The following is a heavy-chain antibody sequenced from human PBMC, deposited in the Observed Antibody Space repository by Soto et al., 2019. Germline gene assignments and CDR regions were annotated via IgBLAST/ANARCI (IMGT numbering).Heavy chain of an antibody. Sequence: PGGSLRLSCVGSGFTFSTYSINWVRQAPGKGLEWVSSISSRSDIYYADSVKGRFTISRDNAKNSVSLQMNSLRAEDTAVYYCAREYTAWPLAYGLDVWGQGTTVTGLL. V-gene: IGHV3-21*01. CDR3: AREYTAWPLAYGLDV. J-gene: IGHJ6*02. CDR2: ISSRSDI. D-gene: IGHD2-2*02. CDR1: GFTFSTYS.